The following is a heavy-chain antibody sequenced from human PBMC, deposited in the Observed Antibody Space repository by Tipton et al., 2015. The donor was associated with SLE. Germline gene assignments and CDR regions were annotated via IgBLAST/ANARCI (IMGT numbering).Heavy chain of an antibody. V-gene: IGHV4-34*11. Sequence: TLSLTCAVYGGSFSAYYWSWIRQPPGKGLEWIGYIFYSGTTNYHPSLRGRVSISVDTSKNQLSLKLNSVTAADTAIYYCARQIGGNWNYLDYWGRGALVTVSS. CDR2: IFYSGTT. J-gene: IGHJ4*02. CDR1: GGSFSAYY. D-gene: IGHD1-1*01. CDR3: ARQIGGNWNYLDY.